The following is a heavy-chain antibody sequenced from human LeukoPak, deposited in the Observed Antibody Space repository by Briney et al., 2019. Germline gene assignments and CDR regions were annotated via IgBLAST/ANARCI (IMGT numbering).Heavy chain of an antibody. CDR3: ARLVVVPAAVSYYYYYMDI. V-gene: IGHV1-8*01. Sequence: ASVKVSCKAPGYTFTSYDINWVRQATGQGLEWMGWMNPNSGNTGYAQKFQGRVTMTRNTSISTAYMELSSLRSKDTAVYYCARLVVVPAAVSYYYYYMDIWGKGTTVTVSS. CDR2: MNPNSGNT. CDR1: GYTFTSYD. D-gene: IGHD2-2*01. J-gene: IGHJ6*03.